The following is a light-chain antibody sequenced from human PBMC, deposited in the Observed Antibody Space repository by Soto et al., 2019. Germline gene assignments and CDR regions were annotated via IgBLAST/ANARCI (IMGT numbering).Light chain of an antibody. CDR1: SRDVGGYKY. CDR2: EVS. V-gene: IGLV2-8*01. CDR3: SSYGGSNNSV. Sequence: QSVLAHPLSSPQPPGPPTTIPCTGTSRDVGGYKYVSWYHQHPGKAPKLMIYEVSKRPSGVPDRFSGSKSGNTASLTVSGXQAQHEADSSCSSYGGSNNSVFATGSQVIV. J-gene: IGLJ1*01.